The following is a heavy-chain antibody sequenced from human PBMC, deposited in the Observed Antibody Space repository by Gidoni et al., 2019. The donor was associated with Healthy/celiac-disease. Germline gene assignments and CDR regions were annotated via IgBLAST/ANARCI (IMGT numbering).Heavy chain of an antibody. D-gene: IGHD5-18*01. CDR1: GFTFSSYE. CDR3: ARDPSLGYSYGYGEFDY. V-gene: IGHV3-48*03. J-gene: IGHJ4*02. CDR2: VSSSGSTI. Sequence: EVKLVESGGGLVQPGGSLRLSCAASGFTFSSYEMNWVRQAPGKGLEWFSYVSSSGSTIYYADSVKGRFTISRDNAKNSLYLQMNSLRAEDTAVYYCARDPSLGYSYGYGEFDYWGQGTLVTVSS.